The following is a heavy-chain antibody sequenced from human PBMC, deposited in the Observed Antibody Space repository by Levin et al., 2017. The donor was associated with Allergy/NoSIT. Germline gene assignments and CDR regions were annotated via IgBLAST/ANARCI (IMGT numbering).Heavy chain of an antibody. CDR1: GGSISSGGYY. J-gene: IGHJ6*02. CDR3: ARVGRGYSSSSSPPKNYYYYGMDV. V-gene: IGHV4-31*03. CDR2: IYYSGST. D-gene: IGHD6-6*01. Sequence: SETLSLTCTVSGGSISSGGYYWSWIRQHPGKGLEWIGYIYYSGSTYYNPSLKSRVTISVDTSKNQFSLKLSSVTAADTAVYYCARVGRGYSSSSSPPKNYYYYGMDVWGQGTTVTVSS.